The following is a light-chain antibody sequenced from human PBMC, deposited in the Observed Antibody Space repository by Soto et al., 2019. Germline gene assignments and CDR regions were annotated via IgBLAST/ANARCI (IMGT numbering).Light chain of an antibody. CDR3: HQGST. V-gene: IGKV3-11*01. CDR2: DAS. J-gene: IGKJ5*01. Sequence: EVVLTQSLATLSVSPGERATLSCRASQSISTYLAWYQQKPGQAPRLRIEDASNRATGIPARFSGSGSGTDFPLTISNLEPEDSAAYYCHQGSTFGQGTRVEIK. CDR1: QSISTY.